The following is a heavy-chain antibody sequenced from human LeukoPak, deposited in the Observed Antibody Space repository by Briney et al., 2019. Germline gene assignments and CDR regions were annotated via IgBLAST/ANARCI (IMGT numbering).Heavy chain of an antibody. Sequence: GESLKISCKVSGYRFSTYWIAWVRQMPGKGLDFMGIIFPDDSDTRYSPSFRGQVTISVDKPINTAFLQWNSLKASDTAMYYCARQGAGASHYDDTGLPRGAFDVWGQGTMLTVSS. V-gene: IGHV5-51*01. CDR1: GYRFSTYW. J-gene: IGHJ3*01. CDR2: IFPDDSDT. D-gene: IGHD3-22*01. CDR3: ARQGAGASHYDDTGLPRGAFDV.